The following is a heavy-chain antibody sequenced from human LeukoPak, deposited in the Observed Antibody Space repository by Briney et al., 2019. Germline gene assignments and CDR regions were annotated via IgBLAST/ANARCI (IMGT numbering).Heavy chain of an antibody. CDR1: GFTFSSYA. D-gene: IGHD2-2*01. CDR2: ISGSGGST. V-gene: IGHV3-23*01. Sequence: GGSLRLSCAASGFTFSSYAMSWVRQAPGKGLEGVSAISGSGGSTYYADSVKGRFTSSRDNSKNTLYLQMNSLRAEDTAVYYCAKLGLDCSSTSCFPEDYWGQGTLVTVSS. J-gene: IGHJ4*02. CDR3: AKLGLDCSSTSCFPEDY.